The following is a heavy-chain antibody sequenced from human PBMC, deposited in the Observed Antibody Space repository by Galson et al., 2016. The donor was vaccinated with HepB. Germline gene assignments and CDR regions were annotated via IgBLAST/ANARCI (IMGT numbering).Heavy chain of an antibody. J-gene: IGHJ6*04. Sequence: SVKVSCKVSGNSLAELFIHWVRLAPGKGLEWMGGFDPEDGETTYAQKFQGRVSMTEDTSTDTGYMELSSPRYDDTAVYYCATVWSYTTSSPYDYYHFGMDVWGKGTPVTVSS. CDR3: ATVWSYTTSSPYDYYHFGMDV. CDR2: FDPEDGET. D-gene: IGHD3-10*01. V-gene: IGHV1-24*01. CDR1: GNSLAELF.